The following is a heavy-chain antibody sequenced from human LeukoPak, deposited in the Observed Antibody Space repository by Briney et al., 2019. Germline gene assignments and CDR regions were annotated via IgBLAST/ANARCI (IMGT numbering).Heavy chain of an antibody. Sequence: SETLSLNCTVSGGSIASSGYYWGWIRQPPGKGLEWIASMYYTGNTYYNPSLKSRVTISVDTSKDQLSLKLTSVTAADTAVYYCARHRMAVACTVHNWFDPRGQGTLVAVSS. D-gene: IGHD4-17*01. CDR3: ARHRMAVACTVHNWFDP. J-gene: IGHJ5*02. V-gene: IGHV4-39*01. CDR1: GGSIASSGYY. CDR2: MYYTGNT.